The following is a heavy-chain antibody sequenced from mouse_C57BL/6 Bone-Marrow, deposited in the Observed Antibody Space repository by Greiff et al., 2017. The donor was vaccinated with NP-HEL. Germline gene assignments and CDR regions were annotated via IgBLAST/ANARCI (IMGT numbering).Heavy chain of an antibody. CDR3: VRHASPVLSPYAMDY. V-gene: IGHV10-1*01. J-gene: IGHJ4*01. Sequence: EVMLVESGGGLVQPKGSLKLSCAASGFSFNTYAMNWVRQAPGKGLEWVARIRSKSNNYATYYADSVKDRFTISRDDSESMLYLQMNNLKTEDTAMYYCVRHASPVLSPYAMDYWGQGTSVTVSS. CDR1: GFSFNTYA. D-gene: IGHD1-1*02. CDR2: IRSKSNNYAT.